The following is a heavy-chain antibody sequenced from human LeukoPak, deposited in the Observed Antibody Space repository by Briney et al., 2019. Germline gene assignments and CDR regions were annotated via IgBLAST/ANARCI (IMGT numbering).Heavy chain of an antibody. CDR1: GFTFSSYG. Sequence: PGGPLRLSCAASGFTFSSYGMHWVRQAPGKGLEWVAVISYDGSNKYYADSVKGRFTISRDNSKNTLYLQMNSLRAEDTAVYYCAKGIVATLFDYWGQGTLVTVSS. J-gene: IGHJ4*02. CDR2: ISYDGSNK. V-gene: IGHV3-30*18. CDR3: AKGIVATLFDY. D-gene: IGHD5-12*01.